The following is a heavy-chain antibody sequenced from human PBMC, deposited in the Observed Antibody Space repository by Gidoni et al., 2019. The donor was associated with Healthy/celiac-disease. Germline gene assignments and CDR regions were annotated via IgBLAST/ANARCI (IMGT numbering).Heavy chain of an antibody. CDR1: GFTFSSYA. V-gene: IGHV3-30-3*01. D-gene: IGHD4-17*01. CDR2: ISYDGSNN. Sequence: QVQLVESGGGVVQPGRSLRLSCAASGFTFSSYAMHWVRQAPGKGLEWVAVISYDGSNNYYADSVKGRFTTSRDNSKNTLYLQMNSLRAEDTAVYYCARDYGGDLRYYYYMDVWGKGTTVTVSS. CDR3: ARDYGGDLRYYYYMDV. J-gene: IGHJ6*03.